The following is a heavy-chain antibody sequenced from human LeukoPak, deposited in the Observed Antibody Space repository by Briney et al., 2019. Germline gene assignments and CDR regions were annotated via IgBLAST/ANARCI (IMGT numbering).Heavy chain of an antibody. CDR3: ARIYDFWSGYTYYYYGMDV. CDR1: GYTLTELS. J-gene: IGHJ6*02. D-gene: IGHD3-3*01. V-gene: IGHV1-24*01. Sequence: GASVKVSCKVSGYTLTELSMHWVRQAPGKGLEWMGGFDPEDGETIYAQKFQGRVTITADKSTSTAYMELSSLRSEDTAVYYCARIYDFWSGYTYYYYGMDVWGQGTTVTVSS. CDR2: FDPEDGET.